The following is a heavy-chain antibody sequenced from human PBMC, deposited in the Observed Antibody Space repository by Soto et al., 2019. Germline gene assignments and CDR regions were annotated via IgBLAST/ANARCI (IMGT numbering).Heavy chain of an antibody. CDR3: AGPKAGHDIWSAYRALDI. CDR2: INYSGRT. J-gene: IGHJ3*02. Sequence: PSETMALTCAVCGGSISSGGDYGSWIRQHPGKGLAWIGYINYSGRTYYNPSLQSRVTISVDTSKNQFSLRLSSVTAADTAVYYCAGPKAGHDIWSAYRALDIWGQGTMVTVSS. CDR1: GGSISSGGDY. D-gene: IGHD3-3*01. V-gene: IGHV4-31*11.